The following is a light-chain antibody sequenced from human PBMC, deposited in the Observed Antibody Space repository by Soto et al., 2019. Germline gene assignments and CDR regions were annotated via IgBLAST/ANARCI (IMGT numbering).Light chain of an antibody. CDR2: DVS. CDR3: SSYTSSSAPVV. CDR1: SSDVGGYNY. J-gene: IGLJ2*01. V-gene: IGLV2-14*01. Sequence: QSALTQPASVSGSPGQSITISCTGTSSDVGGYNYVSWYQQHAGKAPEFMIYDVSNRPSGVSNRFSGSKSGNTASLTISGLQAEDEADYYCSSYTSSSAPVVFGGGTKVTVL.